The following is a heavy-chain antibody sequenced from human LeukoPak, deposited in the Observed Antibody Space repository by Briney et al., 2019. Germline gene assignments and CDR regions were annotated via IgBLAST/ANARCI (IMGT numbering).Heavy chain of an antibody. V-gene: IGHV1-3*03. D-gene: IGHD3-22*01. Sequence: ASVKVSSKASGYTFTSYAMHWVRQAPGQRLEWMGWINAGNGNTKYSQEFQGRVAITRDTSASTAYMELSSLRSEDMAVYYCARVAHYYDSSGYLGYWGQGTLVTVSS. CDR1: GYTFTSYA. CDR3: ARVAHYYDSSGYLGY. CDR2: INAGNGNT. J-gene: IGHJ4*02.